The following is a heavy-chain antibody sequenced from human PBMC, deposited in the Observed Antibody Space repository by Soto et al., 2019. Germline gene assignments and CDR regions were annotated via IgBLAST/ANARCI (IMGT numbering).Heavy chain of an antibody. CDR1: GFSFSSHS. J-gene: IGHJ4*02. D-gene: IGHD6-19*01. V-gene: IGHV3-21*06. Sequence: GGSLRLSCAASGFSFSSHSFNWVRQAPGQGLEWVAYISSRSSLILYADSVRGRFVISRDNALNSLYLQMNSPRDEDTAMYYCVRERGEYDSGWYIDRWVQGTPVTVSS. CDR3: VRERGEYDSGWYIDR. CDR2: ISSRSSLI.